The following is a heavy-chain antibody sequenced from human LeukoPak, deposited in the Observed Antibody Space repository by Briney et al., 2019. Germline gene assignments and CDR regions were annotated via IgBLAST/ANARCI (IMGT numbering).Heavy chain of an antibody. V-gene: IGHV3-21*04. CDR3: ARLSGLDV. D-gene: IGHD3-10*01. CDR1: GITFSAYS. J-gene: IGHJ6*04. CDR2: ITGDSTYI. Sequence: GGSLRLSCAASGITFSAYSLNWIRQAPGKGLEWVATITGDSTYISHADSVKGRFIISRDNAKNSVYLQMNSLRAEDTALYYCARLSGLDVWGKGTTVTVSS.